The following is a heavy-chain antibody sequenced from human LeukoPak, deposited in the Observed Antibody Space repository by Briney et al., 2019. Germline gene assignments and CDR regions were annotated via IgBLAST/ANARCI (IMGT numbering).Heavy chain of an antibody. CDR1: GYTFTSYA. J-gene: IGHJ5*02. D-gene: IGHD6-19*01. CDR3: ARGYSSGWYSDWFDP. V-gene: IGHV7-4-1*02. Sequence: ASVKVSCKASGYTFTSYAMNWVRQAPGQGLEWMGWINTNTGNPPYAQGFTGRFVFSLDPSVSTAYLQISSLKAEDTAVYYCARGYSSGWYSDWFDPWGQGTLVTVSS. CDR2: INTNTGNP.